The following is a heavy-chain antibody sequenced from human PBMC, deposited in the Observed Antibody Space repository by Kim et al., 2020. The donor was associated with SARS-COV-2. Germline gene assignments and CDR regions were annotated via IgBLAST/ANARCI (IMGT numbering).Heavy chain of an antibody. Sequence: TRYSPSFQGQFTISADKSISTAYLQWSSLKASDTAMYYCARQGSVTGNDYWGQGTLVTVSS. CDR3: ARQGSVTGNDY. V-gene: IGHV5-51*01. J-gene: IGHJ4*02. CDR2: T. D-gene: IGHD1-20*01.